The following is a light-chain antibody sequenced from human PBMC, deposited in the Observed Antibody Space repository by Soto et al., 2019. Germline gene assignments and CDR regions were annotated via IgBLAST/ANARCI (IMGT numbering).Light chain of an antibody. Sequence: AIQMTQSPSSLSASVGDRVTITCRASQGIRNDLGWYQQKPGKAPKLLIYAASSLQSGVPSRFSGSGSSTDFTLTNSSLQPEDCATYYCLQDYNYHWTFGQGTKVEIK. V-gene: IGKV1-6*01. CDR2: AAS. J-gene: IGKJ1*01. CDR3: LQDYNYHWT. CDR1: QGIRND.